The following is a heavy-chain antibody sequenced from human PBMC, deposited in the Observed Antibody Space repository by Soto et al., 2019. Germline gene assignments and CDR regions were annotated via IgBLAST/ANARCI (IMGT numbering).Heavy chain of an antibody. CDR1: GYNFAGYW. D-gene: IGHD3-3*01. CDR3: ARGGVSTRTFDP. CDR2: FYPSDSDT. V-gene: IGHV5-51*01. Sequence: GESRKISCKGSGYNFAGYWIAWVRQMPGKGLELVGIFYPSDSDTRYRPSFQGQVTISADKSISSAYLQWSSLRASDTAMYYCARGGVSTRTFDPWGQGTLVTVSS. J-gene: IGHJ5*02.